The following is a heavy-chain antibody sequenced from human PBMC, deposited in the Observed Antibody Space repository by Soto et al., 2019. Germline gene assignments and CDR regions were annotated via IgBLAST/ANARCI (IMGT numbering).Heavy chain of an antibody. D-gene: IGHD3-22*01. CDR1: GGSISSGGYY. V-gene: IGHV4-31*03. J-gene: IGHJ5*02. CDR2: IYYSGST. Sequence: PWETLSLTCTVSGGSISSGGYYWSWIRQHPGKGLEWIGYIYYSGSTYYNPSLKSRVTISVDTSKNQFSLKLSSVTAADTAVYYCARFKGSGYYYVAASQVHNWFDPWGQGTLVTVSS. CDR3: ARFKGSGYYYVAASQVHNWFDP.